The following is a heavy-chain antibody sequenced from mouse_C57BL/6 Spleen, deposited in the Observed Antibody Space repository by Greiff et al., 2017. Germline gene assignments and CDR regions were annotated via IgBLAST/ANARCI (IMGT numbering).Heavy chain of an antibody. CDR3: ARNLYDYDGSMDY. J-gene: IGHJ4*01. Sequence: VHVKQSGPELVKPGASVKISCKASGYSFTGYYMNWVKQSPEKSLEWIGEINPSTGGTTYNQKFKAKATLTVDKSSSTAYMQLKSLTSEDSAVYYCARNLYDYDGSMDYWGQGTSVTVSS. D-gene: IGHD2-4*01. CDR1: GYSFTGYY. CDR2: INPSTGGT. V-gene: IGHV1-42*01.